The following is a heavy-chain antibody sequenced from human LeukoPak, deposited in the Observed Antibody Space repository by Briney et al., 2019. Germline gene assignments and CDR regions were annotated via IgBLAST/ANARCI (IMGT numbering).Heavy chain of an antibody. D-gene: IGHD3-22*01. CDR1: GNSISSGDNY. CDR3: ARASYSYDINGWVPFDY. V-gene: IGHV4-61*02. J-gene: IGHJ4*02. Sequence: SETLSLTCTVSGNSISSGDNYWSWLRQPAGKGLEWIGRIYTSGSTNYNPSLKSRVTISGDTSKNQFSLRLGSVTAADTAVYYCARASYSYDINGWVPFDYWGQGTLVTVSS. CDR2: IYTSGST.